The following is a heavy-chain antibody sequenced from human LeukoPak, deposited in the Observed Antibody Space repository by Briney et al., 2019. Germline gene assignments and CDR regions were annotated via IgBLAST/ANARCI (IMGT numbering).Heavy chain of an antibody. CDR3: ARVEFGESSSYGMDA. D-gene: IGHD3-10*01. J-gene: IGHJ6*02. V-gene: IGHV1-18*01. CDR1: GYTFTNYG. CDR2: ISAYNGNT. Sequence: ASVKVSCKASGYTFTNYGISWVRQAPGQGLEWMGWISAYNGNTNYAQKLQGRVIMTTDTSTNTAYMELRSLRSDDTAVYYCARVEFGESSSYGMDAWGQGTTVTVSS.